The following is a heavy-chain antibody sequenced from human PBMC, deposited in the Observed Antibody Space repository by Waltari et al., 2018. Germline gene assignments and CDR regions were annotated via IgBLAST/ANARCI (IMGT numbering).Heavy chain of an antibody. Sequence: QLQLQESGPGPVKPSETLSLTCSVSGGSIDTPKHYWSWIRQPPGQGLEWIGTISYAGPPYHNPSLRSRLTMSIDTSTTQLSLTLGSTTAADTAVYYCATYIWASVGTAAFDVWGQGTMVTVSS. CDR1: GGSIDTPKHY. V-gene: IGHV4-39*01. J-gene: IGHJ3*01. CDR3: ATYIWASVGTAAFDV. D-gene: IGHD1-1*01. CDR2: ISYAGPP.